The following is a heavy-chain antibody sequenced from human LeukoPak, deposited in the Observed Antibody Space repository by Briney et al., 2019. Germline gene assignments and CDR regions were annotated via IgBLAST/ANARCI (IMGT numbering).Heavy chain of an antibody. J-gene: IGHJ5*02. CDR1: GGSISSSSYY. CDR2: IYYSGST. V-gene: IGHV4-39*01. Sequence: PSETLSLTCTVSGGSISSSSYYWGWFRQPPGKGLEWIGSIYYSGSTYYNPSLKSRVTISVDTSKNQFSLKLSSVTAADTAVYYCARHTYYYDSSGYYDWFDPWGQGTLVTVSA. D-gene: IGHD3-22*01. CDR3: ARHTYYYDSSGYYDWFDP.